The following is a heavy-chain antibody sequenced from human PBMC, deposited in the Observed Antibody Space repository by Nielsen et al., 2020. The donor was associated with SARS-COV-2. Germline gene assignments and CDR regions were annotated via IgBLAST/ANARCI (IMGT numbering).Heavy chain of an antibody. D-gene: IGHD1-26*01. CDR3: TTDPRLVGWAGYYYYMDV. Sequence: GESLKISCAASGFTFSNAWMSWVRQAPGKGLEWVGRIKSKTDGGTTDYAAPVKGRFTISRDDSKNTLYLQMNSLKTEDTAVYYCTTDPRLVGWAGYYYYMDVWGKGTTVTVSS. J-gene: IGHJ6*03. CDR2: IKSKTDGGTT. CDR1: GFTFSNAW. V-gene: IGHV3-15*01.